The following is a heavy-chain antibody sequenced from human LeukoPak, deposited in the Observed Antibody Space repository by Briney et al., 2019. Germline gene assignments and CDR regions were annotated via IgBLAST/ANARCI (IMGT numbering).Heavy chain of an antibody. V-gene: IGHV3-66*01. CDR3: ARGVTPDYYYYYGMDV. CDR1: GFTVSSNY. D-gene: IGHD3-10*01. Sequence: PGGSLRLSCAASGFTVSSNYMSWVRQAPGKGLEWVSVIYSGGSTYYADSVKGRFTISRDNSKNTLYLQINSLRAEDTAVYYCARGVTPDYYYYYGMDVWGQGTTVTVSS. J-gene: IGHJ6*02. CDR2: IYSGGST.